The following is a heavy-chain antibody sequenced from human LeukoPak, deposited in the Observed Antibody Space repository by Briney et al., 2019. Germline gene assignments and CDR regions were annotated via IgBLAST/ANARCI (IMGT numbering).Heavy chain of an antibody. CDR3: ARLKKGQQSKRGVGYYYYMDV. D-gene: IGHD6-13*01. CDR1: GYSINNGYY. Sequence: PSETLSLTCTVSGYSINNGYYWGWIRQPPGKGLEWIGSIYHSGSTYYKSSLQSRVTISVDTSKNQFSLKLSSVTAADTAVYYCARLKKGQQSKRGVGYYYYMDVWGKGTTVTISS. CDR2: IYHSGST. J-gene: IGHJ6*03. V-gene: IGHV4-38-2*02.